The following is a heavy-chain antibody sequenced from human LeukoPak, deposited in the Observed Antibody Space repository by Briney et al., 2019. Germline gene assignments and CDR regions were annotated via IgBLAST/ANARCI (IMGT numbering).Heavy chain of an antibody. D-gene: IGHD3-22*01. CDR1: GGSFSGYY. J-gene: IGHJ4*02. V-gene: IGHV4-34*01. CDR2: INHSGST. Sequence: SETLSLTCAVYGGSFSGYYWTWIRQPPGRGLEWIGEINHSGSTNYNPSLKSRATISVDTSKNQFSLKLSSVTAADTAVYYCARGYYYDSSGYLDYWGQGTLVTVSS. CDR3: ARGYYYDSSGYLDY.